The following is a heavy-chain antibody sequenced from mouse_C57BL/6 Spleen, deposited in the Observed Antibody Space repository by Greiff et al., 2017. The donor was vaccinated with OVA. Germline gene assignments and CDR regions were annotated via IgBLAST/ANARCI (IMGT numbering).Heavy chain of an antibody. J-gene: IGHJ4*01. CDR1: GFTFSDYG. Sequence: EVKLEESGGGLVKPGGSLKLSCAASGFTFSDYGMHWVRQAPEKGLEWVAYISSGSSTIYYADTVKGRFTISRDNAKNTLFLQMTSLRSEDTAMYYGARQGPDWWFYAMDYWGQGTSVTVSS. CDR2: ISSGSSTI. V-gene: IGHV5-17*01. CDR3: ARQGPDWWFYAMDY. D-gene: IGHD1-1*02.